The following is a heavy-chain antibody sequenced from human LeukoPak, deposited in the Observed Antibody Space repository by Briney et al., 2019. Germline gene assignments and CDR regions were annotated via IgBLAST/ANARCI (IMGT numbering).Heavy chain of an antibody. CDR3: AKDQGGWSADY. D-gene: IGHD3-16*01. V-gene: IGHV1-18*01. Sequence: ASVKVSCKASGYTFTSYGISWVRQAPGQGLEWMGWISAYNGNTNYAQKLQGSVTMTTDTTTSTAYMELRSLRSDDTAVFYCAKDQGGWSADYWGQGTLVTVSS. CDR1: GYTFTSYG. J-gene: IGHJ4*02. CDR2: ISAYNGNT.